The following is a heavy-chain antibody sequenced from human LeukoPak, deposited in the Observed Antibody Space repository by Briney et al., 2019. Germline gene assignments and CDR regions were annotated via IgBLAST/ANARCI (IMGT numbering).Heavy chain of an antibody. J-gene: IGHJ2*01. V-gene: IGHV4-59*01. CDR1: GGSISSYY. CDR2: IYYSGST. Sequence: SETLSLTCTVSGGSISSYYWSWIRQPPGKGLEWIGYIYYSGSTNYNPSPKSRVTISVDTSKNQFSLKLSSVTAADTAVYYCARGYWYFDLWGRGTLVTVSS. CDR3: ARGYWYFDL.